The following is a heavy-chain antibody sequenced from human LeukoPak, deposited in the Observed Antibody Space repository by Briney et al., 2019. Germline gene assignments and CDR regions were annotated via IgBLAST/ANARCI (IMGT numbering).Heavy chain of an antibody. CDR2: ISSSSSTI. D-gene: IGHD3-10*01. J-gene: IGHJ5*02. V-gene: IGHV3-48*01. Sequence: PGGSLRLSCAASGFTFSSYSMNWVRQAPGKGLEWVSYISSSSSTIYYADSVKGRFTISRDNAKNSLYLQMNSLRAEDTAVYYCARDPWDGSGSTDWFDPWGQGTLVTVSS. CDR3: ARDPWDGSGSTDWFDP. CDR1: GFTFSSYS.